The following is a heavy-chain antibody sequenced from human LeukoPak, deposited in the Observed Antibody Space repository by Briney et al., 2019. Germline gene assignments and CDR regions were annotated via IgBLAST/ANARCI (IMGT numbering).Heavy chain of an antibody. V-gene: IGHV1-2*02. CDR1: GYTFTGYY. J-gene: IGHJ4*02. CDR2: INPNSGGT. D-gene: IGHD6-6*01. Sequence: ASVKVSCKASGYTFTGYYMHWVRQAPGQGLEWMGWINPNSGGTNYAQKFQGRVTMTRDTSTSTVYMELSSLRSEDTAVYYCARVEDSSNFDYWGQGTLVTVSS. CDR3: ARVEDSSNFDY.